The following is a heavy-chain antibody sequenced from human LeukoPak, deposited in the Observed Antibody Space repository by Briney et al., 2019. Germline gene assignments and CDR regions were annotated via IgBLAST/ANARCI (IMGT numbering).Heavy chain of an antibody. CDR2: ISSSSSYI. Sequence: GGSLRLPCAASGFTFSSYSMNWVRQAPGKGLEWVSSISSSSSYIYYADSVKGRFTISRDNAKNSLYLQMNSLRAEDTAVYYCARDKGYCSSTSCYPDAFDIWGQGTMVTVSS. V-gene: IGHV3-21*01. CDR3: ARDKGYCSSTSCYPDAFDI. J-gene: IGHJ3*02. D-gene: IGHD2-2*01. CDR1: GFTFSSYS.